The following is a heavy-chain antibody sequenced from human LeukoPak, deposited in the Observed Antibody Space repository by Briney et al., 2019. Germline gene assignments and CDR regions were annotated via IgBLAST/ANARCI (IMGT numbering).Heavy chain of an antibody. Sequence: SSETLSLTCTVSGYSISSGYYWGWIRQPPGKGLEWIGSIYHSGSTYYNPSLRSRVTISVDTSKNQFSLKLSSVTAADTAVYYCAREMGYSTSSLRMDVWGQGTTVTVSS. D-gene: IGHD6-13*01. CDR3: AREMGYSTSSLRMDV. J-gene: IGHJ6*02. CDR2: IYHSGST. V-gene: IGHV4-38-2*02. CDR1: GYSISSGYY.